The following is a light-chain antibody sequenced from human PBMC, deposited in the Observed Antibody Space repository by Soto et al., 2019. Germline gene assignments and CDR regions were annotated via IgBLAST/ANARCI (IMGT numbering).Light chain of an antibody. J-gene: IGLJ2*01. V-gene: IGLV7-43*01. Sequence: QAVVTQEPSLTVSPGGTVTLTCASSTGAVTSGFYANWFQQKPGHAPRALIYGTNMKHSWTPARFSASLFGGKAALTLSGVQPEDEAEYYCLLYDGGALVFGGGTQLTVL. CDR2: GTN. CDR1: TGAVTSGFY. CDR3: LLYDGGALV.